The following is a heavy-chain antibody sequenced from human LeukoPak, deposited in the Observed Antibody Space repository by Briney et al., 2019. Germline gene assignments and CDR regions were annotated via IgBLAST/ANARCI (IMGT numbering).Heavy chain of an antibody. V-gene: IGHV1-46*01. J-gene: IGHJ5*02. D-gene: IGHD2-8*01. CDR2: INPSGGST. CDR1: GYTFTSYY. CDR3: AREEFAYCTDGVCDWFDP. Sequence: ASVKVSYKASGYTFTSYYIRWVRQAPGQGLEWMGLINPSGGSTNYAQKFQGRVTMTRDTSTSTVYMELSSLRSEDTAVYFCAREEFAYCTDGVCDWFDPWGQGTLVTVSS.